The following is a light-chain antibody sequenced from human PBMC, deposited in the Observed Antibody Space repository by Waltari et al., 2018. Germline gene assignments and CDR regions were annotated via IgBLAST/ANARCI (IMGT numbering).Light chain of an antibody. J-gene: IGLJ3*02. CDR1: SSNSGSNT. CDR3: AAWDDSLNGWV. V-gene: IGLV1-44*01. Sequence: QSVLTQPPSASWTPGQRVTIPCSGSSSNSGSNTVTWYQQLPGTAPKPLIYSNNQRPLGVPDRFSGSKSGTSASLAISGLQSEDEADYYCAAWDDSLNGWVFGGGTKLTVL. CDR2: SNN.